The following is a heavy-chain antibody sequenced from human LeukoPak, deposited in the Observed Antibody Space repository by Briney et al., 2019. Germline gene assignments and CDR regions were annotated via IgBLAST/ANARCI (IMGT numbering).Heavy chain of an antibody. V-gene: IGHV3-21*01. Sequence: XXSSYIYYADSVKGRFTISRDNAKNSLYLQMNSLRAEDTAVYYCARFGDYYDSSGYYGYYFDYWGQGTLVTVSS. CDR2: XXSSYI. D-gene: IGHD3-22*01. J-gene: IGHJ4*02. CDR3: ARFGDYYDSSGYYGYYFDY.